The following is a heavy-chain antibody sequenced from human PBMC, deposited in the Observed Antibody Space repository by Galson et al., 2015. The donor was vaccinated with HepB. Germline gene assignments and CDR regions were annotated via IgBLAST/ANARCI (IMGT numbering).Heavy chain of an antibody. J-gene: IGHJ6*03. D-gene: IGHD1-14*01. CDR2: INAGNGNT. CDR3: ARGGNYYYYYYMDV. CDR1: GYTFTSYA. Sequence: VKVSCKASGYTFTSYAMHWVRQAPGQRLEWMGWINAGNGNTKYSQKFQGRVTITRDTSASTAYMELSSLRSEDAAVYYCARGGNYYYYYYMDVWGKGTTVTVSS. V-gene: IGHV1-3*01.